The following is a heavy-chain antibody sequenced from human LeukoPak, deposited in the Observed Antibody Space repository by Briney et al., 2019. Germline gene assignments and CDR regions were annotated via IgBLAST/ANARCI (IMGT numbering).Heavy chain of an antibody. J-gene: IGHJ5*02. CDR2: ISAYNGNT. D-gene: IGHD6-13*01. Sequence: VASVKVSCKASGYTFTSYGISWVRQAPGQGLEWMGWISAYNGNTNYAQKLQGRVTMTTDTSTSTAYMELSSLRSEDTAVYYCARDPNVARYSSSSNWFDPWGQGTLVTVSS. CDR3: ARDPNVARYSSSSNWFDP. CDR1: GYTFTSYG. V-gene: IGHV1-18*04.